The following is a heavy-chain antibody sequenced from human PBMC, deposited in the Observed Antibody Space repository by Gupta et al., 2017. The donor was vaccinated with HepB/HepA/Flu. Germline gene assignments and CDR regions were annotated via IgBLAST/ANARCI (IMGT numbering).Heavy chain of an antibody. Sequence: QVQLVESGGGLVKPGGSLRLSCAASGFTFGYHYMSWIRQAPGKGLEWVSYISSSGSIKHYAESVKGRFTISRDNAKNSLYLQMNNQRAEDTAVYYCARSNYDIGYYSYYMDVWGKGTTVTVSS. V-gene: IGHV3-11*04. CDR2: ISSSGSIK. D-gene: IGHD3-9*01. CDR3: ARSNYDIGYYSYYMDV. CDR1: GFTFGYHY. J-gene: IGHJ6*03.